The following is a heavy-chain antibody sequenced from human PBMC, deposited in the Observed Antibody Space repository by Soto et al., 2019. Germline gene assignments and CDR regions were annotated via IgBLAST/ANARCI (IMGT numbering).Heavy chain of an antibody. CDR3: ARDMATIVGAPDAAFDI. CDR1: GYTFTSYG. CDR2: ISAYNGNT. J-gene: IGHJ3*02. V-gene: IGHV1-18*01. Sequence: ASVKVSCKASGYTFTSYGISWVRQAPGQGLEWMGWISAYNGNTNYAQKLQGRVTMTTDTSTSTAYMELRSLRSDDTAVYYCARDMATIVGAPDAAFDIWGQGTMVTVS. D-gene: IGHD1-26*01.